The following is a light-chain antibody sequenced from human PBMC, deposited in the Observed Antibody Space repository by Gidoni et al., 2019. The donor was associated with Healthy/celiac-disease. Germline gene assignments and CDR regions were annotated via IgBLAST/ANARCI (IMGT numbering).Light chain of an antibody. CDR3: QQYGSSTS. J-gene: IGKJ1*01. V-gene: IGKV3-20*01. CDR2: GAS. CDR1: QSVSSSY. Sequence: EIVLTQSPGTLSLSPRERATLSCRASQSVSSSYLAWYQQNPGQAPRLLISGASSRATGIPDRFSGRGSGTDFTLTISRLEPEDFAVYYWQQYGSSTSFGQGTKVEIK.